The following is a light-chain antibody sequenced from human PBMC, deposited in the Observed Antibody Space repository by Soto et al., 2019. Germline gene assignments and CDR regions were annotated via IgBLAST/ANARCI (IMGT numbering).Light chain of an antibody. CDR1: QRISSW. CDR2: KAS. CDR3: QLYNSPPWT. J-gene: IGKJ1*01. V-gene: IGKV1-5*03. Sequence: DIQMTQSPSTLSASVGDRVTITCRASQRISSWLAWYQQRPGKVPRLLIYKASTIESGVPSRFSCSGSGTEFTLTISSMQPDDFAAYYCQLYNSPPWTFGQGTKVEIK.